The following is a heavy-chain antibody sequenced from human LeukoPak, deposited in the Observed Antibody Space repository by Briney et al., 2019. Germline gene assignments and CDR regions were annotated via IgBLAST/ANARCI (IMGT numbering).Heavy chain of an antibody. V-gene: IGHV3-9*01. CDR2: ISWNSDNI. J-gene: IGHJ5*02. D-gene: IGHD6-13*01. CDR1: GFTFEDYA. Sequence: PGRSLRLSCAASGFTFEDYATPWVRHAPGKGLEWVSGISWNSDNIGYADSVKGRFTISRDNAKNSLYLQMNSLTPEDTALYYCAKGDSSNWKYNWFDPWGQGTLVTVSS. CDR3: AKGDSSNWKYNWFDP.